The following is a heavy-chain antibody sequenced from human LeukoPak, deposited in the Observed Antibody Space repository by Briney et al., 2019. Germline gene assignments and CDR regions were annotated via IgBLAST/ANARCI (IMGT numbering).Heavy chain of an antibody. CDR1: GYTFTTYG. D-gene: IGHD3-22*01. CDR3: ARDRGRRKWFQGLDP. Sequence: ASVKVSCKASGYTFTTYGFNWVRQAPGQGLEWMGWISTYDGATNYAENLQGRVTLTTDTSTSTAHMELRSLRSDDTAVYYCARDRGRRKWFQGLDPWGQGTLVTVSS. CDR2: ISTYDGAT. V-gene: IGHV1-18*01. J-gene: IGHJ5*01.